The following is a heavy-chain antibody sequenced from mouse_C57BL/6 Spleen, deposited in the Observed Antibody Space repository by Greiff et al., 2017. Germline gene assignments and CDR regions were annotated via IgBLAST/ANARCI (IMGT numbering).Heavy chain of an antibody. CDR3: ALITAVVASGY. Sequence: QVQLQQPGAELVKPGASVKVSCKASGYTFTSYWMHWVKQRPGQGLEWIGRIHPSDSDTNYNQKFKGKATLTVDKSSSTAYMQLRSLTSEDSAVYYCALITAVVASGYWGQGTTLTVSS. CDR2: IHPSDSDT. J-gene: IGHJ2*01. V-gene: IGHV1-74*01. CDR1: GYTFTSYW. D-gene: IGHD1-1*01.